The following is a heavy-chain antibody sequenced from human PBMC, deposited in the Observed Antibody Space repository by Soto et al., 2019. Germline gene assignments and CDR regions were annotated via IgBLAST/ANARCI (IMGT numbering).Heavy chain of an antibody. V-gene: IGHV1-69*08. CDR3: AREGSLGDPIFYFAYYYMDV. D-gene: IGHD2-21*02. J-gene: IGHJ6*03. CDR1: GGTFSSYT. CDR2: IIPILGIA. Sequence: QVQLVQSGAEVKKPGSSVKVSCKASGGTFSSYTISWVRQAPGQGLEWMGRIIPILGIANYAQKFQGRVTITADKSTSTAYMELSSLRSEDTAVYYCAREGSLGDPIFYFAYYYMDVWGKGTTVTVSS.